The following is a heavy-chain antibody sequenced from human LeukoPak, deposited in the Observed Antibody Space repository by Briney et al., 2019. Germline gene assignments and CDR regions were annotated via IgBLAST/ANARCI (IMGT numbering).Heavy chain of an antibody. CDR3: ARARDHYYDSSGYSPQGWFDP. CDR2: INPNSGGT. J-gene: IGHJ5*02. V-gene: IGHV1-2*04. D-gene: IGHD3-22*01. CDR1: GYTFTGYY. Sequence: ASVNVSCKASGYTFTGYYMHWVRQAPGQGLEWMGWINPNSGGTNYAQKFQGWVTMTRDTSISTAYMELSRLRSDDTAVYYCARARDHYYDSSGYSPQGWFDPWGQGTLVTVSS.